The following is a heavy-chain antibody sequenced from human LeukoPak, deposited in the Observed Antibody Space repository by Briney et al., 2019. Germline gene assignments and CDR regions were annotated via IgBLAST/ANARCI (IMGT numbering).Heavy chain of an antibody. D-gene: IGHD5-18*01. V-gene: IGHV1-69*05. J-gene: IGHJ4*02. CDR1: GGTFSSYA. Sequence: ASVKVSCKASGGTFSSYAINWVRQAPGQGLEWMGGIIPIFGTANYAQKFQGRVTITTDESTSTAYMELSSLRSEDTAVYYCARGSGYSYGFGYWGQGTLVTVSS. CDR2: IIPIFGTA. CDR3: ARGSGYSYGFGY.